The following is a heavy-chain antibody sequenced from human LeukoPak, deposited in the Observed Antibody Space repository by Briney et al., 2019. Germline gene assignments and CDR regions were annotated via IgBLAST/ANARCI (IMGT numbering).Heavy chain of an antibody. V-gene: IGHV3-30*04. CDR1: GFTFSSYA. CDR2: ISYDGSNK. D-gene: IGHD4-23*01. Sequence: PGGSLRLSCAASGFTFSSYAMHWVRQAPGKGLEWVAVISYDGSNKYYADSVKGRFTISRDNSKNTLYLQMSSLRAEDTAVYYCARDGGPDYRDYYYYYGMDVWGQGTTVTVSS. J-gene: IGHJ6*02. CDR3: ARDGGPDYRDYYYYYGMDV.